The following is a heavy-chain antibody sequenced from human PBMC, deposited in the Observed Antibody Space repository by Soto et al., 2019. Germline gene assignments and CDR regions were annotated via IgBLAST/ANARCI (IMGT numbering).Heavy chain of an antibody. CDR2: ISSSSSYI. J-gene: IGHJ6*02. D-gene: IGHD6-19*01. CDR3: ARDERDSGFYYYYGMDV. CDR1: GFTFSSYS. Sequence: GGSLRLSCAASGFTFSSYSMNWVRQAPGKGLEWVSSISSSSSYIYYADSVKGRFTISRDNAKNSLYLQMNSLRAEDTAVYYCARDERDSGFYYYYGMDVWGQGTTVTVSS. V-gene: IGHV3-21*01.